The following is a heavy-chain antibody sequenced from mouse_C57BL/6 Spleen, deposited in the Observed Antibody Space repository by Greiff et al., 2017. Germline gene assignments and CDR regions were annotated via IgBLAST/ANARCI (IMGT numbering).Heavy chain of an antibody. CDR1: GYTFTSYW. CDR2: IHPNSGST. D-gene: IGHD4-1*01. Sequence: QVQLKQPGAELVKPGASVKLSCKASGYTFTSYWMHWVKQRPGQGLEWIGMIHPNSGSTNYNEKFKSKATLTVDKSSSPAYMQLSSLTSEDSAVYYCARWGISGNYWGQGTTLTVSA. CDR3: ARWGISGNY. J-gene: IGHJ2*01. V-gene: IGHV1-64*01.